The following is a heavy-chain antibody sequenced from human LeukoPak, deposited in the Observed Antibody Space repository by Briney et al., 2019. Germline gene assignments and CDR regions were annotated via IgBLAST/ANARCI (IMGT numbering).Heavy chain of an antibody. D-gene: IGHD2-2*01. V-gene: IGHV3-23*01. CDR3: AKVGCSSTSCPNFSYYYYYGMDV. CDR2: ISGRGGST. CDR1: GFTFSSYA. Sequence: GGSLRLSCAASGFTFSSYAMSWVRQAPGKGLEWVSAISGRGGSTYYADSVKGRFTISRDNSKNTLYLQMNSLRAEDTAVYYCAKVGCSSTSCPNFSYYYYYGMDVWGKGTTVTVSS. J-gene: IGHJ6*04.